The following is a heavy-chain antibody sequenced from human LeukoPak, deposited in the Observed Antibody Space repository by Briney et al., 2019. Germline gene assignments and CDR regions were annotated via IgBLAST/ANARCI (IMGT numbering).Heavy chain of an antibody. D-gene: IGHD6-19*01. V-gene: IGHV3-23*01. CDR1: GFTFTSYA. CDR2: FSGASTT. CDR3: AKLKQWQPQRYFFEY. Sequence: GGSLRLSCAASGFTFTSYAMSWVRQAPGKGLEWVSTFSGASTTSYADAVKGRVTISRDNSKNILYLQLNSLRAEDTAVYYCAKLKQWQPQRYFFEYWGQGALVT. J-gene: IGHJ4*02.